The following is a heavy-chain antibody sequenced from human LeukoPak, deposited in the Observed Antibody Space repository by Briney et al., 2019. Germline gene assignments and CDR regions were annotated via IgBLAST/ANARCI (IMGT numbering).Heavy chain of an antibody. J-gene: IGHJ4*02. V-gene: IGHV1-18*01. CDR2: INAYNGNT. CDR3: ARDLRREYYYDSSGYYFHY. Sequence: ASVNVSCKASGYTFTSYGISWVRQAPGQGLEWMGWINAYNGNTKYAQKLQGRVIMTTDTSTSTAYMELRSLRSDDTAVYYCARDLRREYYYDSSGYYFHYWGQGTLVTVSS. D-gene: IGHD3-22*01. CDR1: GYTFTSYG.